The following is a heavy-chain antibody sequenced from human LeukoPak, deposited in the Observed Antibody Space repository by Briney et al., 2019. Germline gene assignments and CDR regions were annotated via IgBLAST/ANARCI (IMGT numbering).Heavy chain of an antibody. D-gene: IGHD5-24*01. Sequence: SQTLSITCTVSGGSISSGGYYWSWIRQHPGKGLEWIGYIYYSGSTYYNPSLKSRVTISVDTSKNQFSLKLSSVTAADTAVYYCARVSAGGWLPYFDYWGQGTLVTVSS. V-gene: IGHV4-31*03. CDR1: GGSISSGGYY. CDR2: IYYSGST. J-gene: IGHJ4*02. CDR3: ARVSAGGWLPYFDY.